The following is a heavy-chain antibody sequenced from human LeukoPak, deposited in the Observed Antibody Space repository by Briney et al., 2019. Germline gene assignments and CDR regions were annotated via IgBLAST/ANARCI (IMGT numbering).Heavy chain of an antibody. V-gene: IGHV3-48*03. D-gene: IGHD3-10*01. J-gene: IGHJ4*02. CDR3: ARVYYGSGNSAAFDC. CDR2: ISSSGSTI. Sequence: PGGSLRLSCAASGITFSRYWMHWVRQAPGKGLEWVSYISSSGSTIYYADSVKGRFAISRDNAKNSLYLQVNSLRAEDTAVYYCARVYYGSGNSAAFDCWGQGTLVTVSS. CDR1: GITFSRYW.